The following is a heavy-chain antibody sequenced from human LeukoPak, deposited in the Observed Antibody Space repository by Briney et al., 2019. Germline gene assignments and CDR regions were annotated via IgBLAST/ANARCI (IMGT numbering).Heavy chain of an antibody. CDR3: ARLHDSSGYYLSPFDY. D-gene: IGHD3-22*01. CDR2: IYPGDSDT. CDR1: GYSFTSYW. Sequence: GESLKISCKGSGYSFTSYWIGWVRQMPGKGLEWMGIIYPGDSDTRYRPSFQGQVTISADKSISTAHLQWSSLKASDTAMYYCARLHDSSGYYLSPFDYWGQGTLVTVSS. V-gene: IGHV5-51*01. J-gene: IGHJ4*02.